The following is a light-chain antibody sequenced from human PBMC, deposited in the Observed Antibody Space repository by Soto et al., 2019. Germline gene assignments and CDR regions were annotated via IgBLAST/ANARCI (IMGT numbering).Light chain of an antibody. Sequence: EILMTQSPATLSVSPGERATLSCRASQTVSSNVAWYQQKRGQAPRLLIYGASTRATGIPARFSGSGSGTEFTLTISSLQSEDFAVYYCQQYDRWVTFGPGTTVDIK. CDR1: QTVSSN. CDR3: QQYDRWVT. V-gene: IGKV3-15*01. J-gene: IGKJ3*01. CDR2: GAS.